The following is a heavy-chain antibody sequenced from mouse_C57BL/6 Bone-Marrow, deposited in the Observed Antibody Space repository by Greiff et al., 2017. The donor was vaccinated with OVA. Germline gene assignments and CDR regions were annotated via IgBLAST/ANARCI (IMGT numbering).Heavy chain of an antibody. Sequence: DVKLVESGGGLVQPGGSLSLSCAASGFTFTDYYMSWVRQPPGKALEWLGFIRNKANGYTTEYSASVKGRFTISRDNSQSTLYLQMNALRAEDSATYYCARLWSFAYWGQGTLVTVSA. D-gene: IGHD1-1*02. J-gene: IGHJ3*01. CDR3: ARLWSFAY. V-gene: IGHV7-3*01. CDR1: GFTFTDYY. CDR2: IRNKANGYTT.